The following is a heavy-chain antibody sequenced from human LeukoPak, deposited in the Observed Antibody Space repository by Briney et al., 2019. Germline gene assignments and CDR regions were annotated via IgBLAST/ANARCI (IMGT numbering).Heavy chain of an antibody. CDR1: GGANSNDGYF. J-gene: IGHJ5*02. CDR2: IHYSGRT. D-gene: IGHD3-16*02. Sequence: KPSETLSLTCAVSGGANSNDGYFWSWIRQRPGKGLEWIGYIHYSGRTFYNPSLNSRVTISVGAAQNLVSLKLDSVTAADTAVYYCARDAIEFSGWFDPWGPGTLVTVSS. V-gene: IGHV4-31*11. CDR3: ARDAIEFSGWFDP.